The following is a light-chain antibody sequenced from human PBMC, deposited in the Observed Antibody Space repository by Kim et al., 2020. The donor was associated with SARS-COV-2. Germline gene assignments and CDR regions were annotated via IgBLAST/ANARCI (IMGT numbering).Light chain of an antibody. CDR3: HQYYHWPYT. V-gene: IGKV3-15*01. Sequence: VMTQSPATLSVSPGEKATLSCRASQSVSSNIAWCQQKPGQAPRVLIYRASTRVTGIPARFSGSGSGTEFTLTISSLQSEDFAVYYCHQYYHWPYTFGQGTKLDI. CDR1: QSVSSN. J-gene: IGKJ2*01. CDR2: RAS.